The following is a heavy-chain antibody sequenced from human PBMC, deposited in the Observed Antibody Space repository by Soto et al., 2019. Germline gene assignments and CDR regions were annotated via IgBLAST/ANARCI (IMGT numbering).Heavy chain of an antibody. Sequence: QVQLVQSGAEVKEPGASVKVSCKASGYTFTDHYMHWVRQAPGQGLEWMGWINPNSGGTKSAQQFQGRVTMTRDTSISTAFMELSRLTFDDTAVYYCARGKAIPDYWNFDLWGRGMLVTVSS. J-gene: IGHJ2*01. CDR2: INPNSGGT. V-gene: IGHV1-2*02. CDR3: ARGKAIPDYWNFDL. CDR1: GYTFTDHY. D-gene: IGHD2-2*02.